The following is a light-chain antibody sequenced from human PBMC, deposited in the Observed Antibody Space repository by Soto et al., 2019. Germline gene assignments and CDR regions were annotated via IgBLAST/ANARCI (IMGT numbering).Light chain of an antibody. J-gene: IGKJ1*01. CDR2: AAS. CDR1: QSITTW. CDR3: QQDYNYPWT. V-gene: IGKV1-5*01. Sequence: DILLTQSPSTLSASVGDRVTITCRASQSITTWLAWYQQKPGKAPKLLIYAASSMESGVPSRFSGSGSGTDFTLTIISRLPDEDSTEYYQQDYNYPWTFGQGTKVDIK.